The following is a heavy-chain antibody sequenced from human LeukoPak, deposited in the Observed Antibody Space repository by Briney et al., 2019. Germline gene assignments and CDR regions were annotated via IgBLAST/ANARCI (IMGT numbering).Heavy chain of an antibody. V-gene: IGHV3-48*03. Sequence: GGSLRLSCAASGFTFSSYEINWVRQAPGEGLEWISYISSSGSTIYYADSVKGRFTISRDNAKNSLYLQMNSLRAEDTALYYCARDFRYCTNGVCYTSPNYYYYYMDVWGKGTTVTVSS. CDR3: ARDFRYCTNGVCYTSPNYYYYYMDV. D-gene: IGHD2-8*01. CDR2: ISSSGSTI. CDR1: GFTFSSYE. J-gene: IGHJ6*03.